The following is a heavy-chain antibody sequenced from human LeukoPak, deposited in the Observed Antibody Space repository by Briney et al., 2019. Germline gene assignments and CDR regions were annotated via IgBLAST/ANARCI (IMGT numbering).Heavy chain of an antibody. CDR1: GFTFDDYD. CDR2: ISWNSGSI. D-gene: IGHD2-15*01. V-gene: IGHV3-9*01. Sequence: GGSLRLSCAVSGFTFDDYDMHWVRQAPGKGLEWVSGISWNSGSIGYADSVKGRFTISRDNAKNSLYLQMNSLRPEDTALYYCARDSGGRGWFDPWGQGTLVTVSS. J-gene: IGHJ5*02. CDR3: ARDSGGRGWFDP.